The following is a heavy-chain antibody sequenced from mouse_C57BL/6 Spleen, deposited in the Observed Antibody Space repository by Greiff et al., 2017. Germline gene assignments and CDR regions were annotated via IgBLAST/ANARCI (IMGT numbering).Heavy chain of an antibody. Sequence: QVQLQQSGAELVRPGASVKLSCKASGYTFTDYYINWVKQRPGQGLEWIARIYPGSGNTYYNEKFKGKATLTAEKSSSTAYMQLSSLTSEDSAVYFCARSSYYGSSYVDYFDYWGQGTTLTVSS. CDR3: ARSSYYGSSYVDYFDY. V-gene: IGHV1-76*01. D-gene: IGHD1-1*01. CDR2: IYPGSGNT. J-gene: IGHJ2*01. CDR1: GYTFTDYY.